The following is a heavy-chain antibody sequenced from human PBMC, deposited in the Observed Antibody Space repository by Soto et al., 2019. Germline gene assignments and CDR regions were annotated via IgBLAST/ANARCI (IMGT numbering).Heavy chain of an antibody. CDR2: IYPGDSDT. CDR3: ARLRRMVRGSLDGFDI. CDR1: EYSFTTYW. Sequence: PGEALKISCKGSEYSFTTYWIGWVRQMPGQGLEWMGIIYPGDSDTRYSPSFQGQVTISADKSIGTAYLQWSSLKASDTAMYYCARLRRMVRGSLDGFDIWGQGTMVNVSS. D-gene: IGHD3-10*01. V-gene: IGHV5-51*01. J-gene: IGHJ3*02.